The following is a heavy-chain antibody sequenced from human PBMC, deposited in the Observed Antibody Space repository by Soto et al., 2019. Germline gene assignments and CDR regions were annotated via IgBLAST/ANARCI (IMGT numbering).Heavy chain of an antibody. D-gene: IGHD6-25*01. Sequence: QAQLVESGGGVVQPGTSLRLSCAGSGITLSGLPLHWVRQAPGKGLEWVAVISPNGDSQIYADSVKGRFTISRDNSRDTLFLQMSRLTIEDWAVYSCAREGGSSGRAGWFDLWGQGTLVTVSS. CDR3: AREGGSSGRAGWFDL. CDR2: ISPNGDSQ. CDR1: GITLSGLP. J-gene: IGHJ5*02. V-gene: IGHV3-30*15.